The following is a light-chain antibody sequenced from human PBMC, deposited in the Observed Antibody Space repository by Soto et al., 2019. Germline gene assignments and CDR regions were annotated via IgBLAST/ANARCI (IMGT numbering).Light chain of an antibody. Sequence: ALTQPASVSGSPGQSITISCTGTSSDVGGYNYVSWYQQHPDKAPKLMIYDVSNRPSGVSNRFSGSKSGNTASLTISGLQAEDEADYYCNSYTSSSTYVFGTGTKLTVL. CDR3: NSYTSSSTYV. CDR2: DVS. CDR1: SSDVGGYNY. J-gene: IGLJ1*01. V-gene: IGLV2-14*01.